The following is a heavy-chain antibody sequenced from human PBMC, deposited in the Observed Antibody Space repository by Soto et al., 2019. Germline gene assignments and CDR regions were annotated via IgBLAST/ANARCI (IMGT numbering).Heavy chain of an antibody. Sequence: SETLSLTCTVSGGSISSGGYYWSWIRQHPGKGLEWIGYIYYSGSTYYNPSLKSRVTISVDTSKNQFSLKLSSVTAADTAVYYCARGYSNYNFAYYYYMDVWGKGTTVTVS. CDR2: IYYSGST. CDR3: ARGYSNYNFAYYYYMDV. CDR1: GGSISSGGYY. D-gene: IGHD4-4*01. J-gene: IGHJ6*03. V-gene: IGHV4-31*03.